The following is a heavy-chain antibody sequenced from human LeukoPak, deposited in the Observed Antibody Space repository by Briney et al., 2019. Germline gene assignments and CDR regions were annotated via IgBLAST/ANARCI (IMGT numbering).Heavy chain of an antibody. J-gene: IGHJ4*02. V-gene: IGHV4-59*01. CDR2: IYYSGST. CDR3: ARDRGSGYYVFDY. D-gene: IGHD3-22*01. CDR1: GGSISTNY. Sequence: KPSETLSLTCSVSGGSISTNYWNWIRQAPGKGLEWIGYIYYSGSTNHNPSPKSRVTISVDTSKNQFSLKLSSVTAADTAVYYCARDRGSGYYVFDYWGQGTLVTVSS.